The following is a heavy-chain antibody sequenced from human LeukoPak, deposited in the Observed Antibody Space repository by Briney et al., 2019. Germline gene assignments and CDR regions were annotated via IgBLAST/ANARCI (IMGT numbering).Heavy chain of an antibody. J-gene: IGHJ4*02. CDR1: GGTFSSYA. V-gene: IGHV1-69*01. CDR2: IIPIFGTA. D-gene: IGHD1-1*01. Sequence: GASVKVSCKASGGTFSSYAISWVRQAPGQGLEWMGGIIPIFGTADYAQKFQGRVTITADESTSTAYMELRSLRSDDTAVYYCAREGGPTGGAQDYWGQGTLVTVSS. CDR3: AREGGPTGGAQDY.